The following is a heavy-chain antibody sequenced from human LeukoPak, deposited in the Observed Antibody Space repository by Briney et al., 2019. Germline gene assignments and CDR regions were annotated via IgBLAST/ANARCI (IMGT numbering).Heavy chain of an antibody. D-gene: IGHD3-16*02. Sequence: GGSLRLSCAASGFMFNIHVMSWVRQALGEGLEWVSGIIGSGGSTYYADSVKGRFTISRDNSKNTLSLQMNSLRAEDTAIYYCAKASRGFAYRLDFWGQGTLVTVSS. CDR1: GFMFNIHV. CDR2: IIGSGGST. V-gene: IGHV3-23*01. CDR3: AKASRGFAYRLDF. J-gene: IGHJ4*02.